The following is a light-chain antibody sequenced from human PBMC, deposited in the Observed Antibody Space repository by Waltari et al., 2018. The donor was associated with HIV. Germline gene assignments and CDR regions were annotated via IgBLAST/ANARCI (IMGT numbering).Light chain of an antibody. CDR2: DAS. J-gene: IGKJ2*01. Sequence: AIQLTQSPSSLSASVGDRVTITCRASQGIRNALAWYQQKPGRPPKLLIYDASTLEGGVPSRFSGSVSGTDCNLTISNLQPEDSATYYCQQFRTYPRTFGQGATLEI. V-gene: IGKV1-13*02. CDR3: QQFRTYPRT. CDR1: QGIRNA.